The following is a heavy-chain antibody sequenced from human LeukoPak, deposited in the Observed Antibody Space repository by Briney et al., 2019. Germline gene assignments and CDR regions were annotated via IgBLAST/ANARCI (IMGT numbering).Heavy chain of an antibody. V-gene: IGHV4-59*01. CDR2: IYYSGST. CDR1: GGSISSYY. J-gene: IGHJ4*02. CDR3: ARILYDSSL. D-gene: IGHD3-22*01. Sequence: PSETPSLTCAVYGGSISSYYWSWIRQPPGKGLEWIGYIYYSGSTNYNPSLKSRVTISVDTSKNQFSLKLSSVTAADTAVYYCARILYDSSLWGQGTLVTVSS.